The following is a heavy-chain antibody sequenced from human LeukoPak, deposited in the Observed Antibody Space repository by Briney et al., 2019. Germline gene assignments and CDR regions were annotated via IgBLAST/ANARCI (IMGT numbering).Heavy chain of an antibody. CDR1: GFTFSSYA. V-gene: IGHV3-23*01. D-gene: IGHD6-19*01. CDR2: IGGGGSST. Sequence: PGGSLRLSCAASGFTFSSYAMSWVRQAPGKGLEWASAIGGGGSSTHYADSVKGRFTISRDNSKNTLYLQMNSLRAEDTAVYYCAKAMYSSGWDDLDYWGQGTLVTVSS. CDR3: AKAMYSSGWDDLDY. J-gene: IGHJ4*02.